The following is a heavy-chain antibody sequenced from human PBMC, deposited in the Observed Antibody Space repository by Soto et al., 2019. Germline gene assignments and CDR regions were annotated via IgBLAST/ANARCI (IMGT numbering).Heavy chain of an antibody. CDR1: GFTFTRYW. Sequence: GGSLRLSCAASGFTFTRYWMNWVRQAPGKGLEWLANIKEDGSEKFYVDSVKGRFTISRDNAQNSVYLQMNSLRAEDTAVYYCARDEGGIGYYIGHYYNGMDVWGQGTTVTVSS. J-gene: IGHJ6*02. CDR3: ARDEGGIGYYIGHYYNGMDV. CDR2: IKEDGSEK. D-gene: IGHD3-3*01. V-gene: IGHV3-7*03.